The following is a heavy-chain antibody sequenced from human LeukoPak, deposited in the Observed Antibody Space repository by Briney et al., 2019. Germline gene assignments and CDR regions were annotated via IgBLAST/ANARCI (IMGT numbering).Heavy chain of an antibody. CDR3: ARGAHSDFWTGYGSLY. CDR1: GFTFSSHA. CDR2: ISYDESHE. V-gene: IGHV3-30*04. J-gene: IGHJ4*02. D-gene: IGHD3/OR15-3a*01. Sequence: GRSLRLSCAASGFTFSSHAMHWFRQAPGKGLKWVALISYDESHEFYAGSVKGRFTISRDNAKSTLSLQMSSLRPEDTAVYYCARGAHSDFWTGYGSLYWGLGTLVTVSS.